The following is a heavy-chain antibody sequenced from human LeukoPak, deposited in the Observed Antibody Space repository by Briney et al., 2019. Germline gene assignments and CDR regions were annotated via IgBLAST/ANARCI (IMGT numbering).Heavy chain of an antibody. CDR2: ISSSTPYI. D-gene: IGHD5-24*01. CDR3: AKGAEMATMGSRFDP. J-gene: IGHJ5*02. CDR1: AFTFSNYN. Sequence: PGGSLRLSCAASAFTFSNYNMNWVRQAPGKGLEWVSSISSSTPYIFYADSVKGRFTISRDNAKNSLYLQMNSLSADDTAVYYCAKGAEMATMGSRFDPWGQGTRVTVSS. V-gene: IGHV3-21*01.